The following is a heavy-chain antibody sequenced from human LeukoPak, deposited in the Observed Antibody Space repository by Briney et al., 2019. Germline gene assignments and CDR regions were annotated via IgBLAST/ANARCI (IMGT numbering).Heavy chain of an antibody. CDR1: GFTFSSYS. Sequence: GGSLRLSCAASGFTFSSYSMNWVRQAPGKGLEWVSGINWNGGSTGYADSVKGRFTISRDNAKNSLYLQMNSLRAEDTALYYCARTLSQGKYYFDYWGQGTLVTVSS. CDR3: ARTLSQGKYYFDY. CDR2: INWNGGST. V-gene: IGHV3-20*04. J-gene: IGHJ4*02.